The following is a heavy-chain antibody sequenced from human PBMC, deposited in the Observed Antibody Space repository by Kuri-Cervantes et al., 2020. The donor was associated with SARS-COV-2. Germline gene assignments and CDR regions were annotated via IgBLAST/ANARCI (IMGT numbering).Heavy chain of an antibody. CDR1: GGSFSDYY. V-gene: IGHV4-34*01. CDR2: IYYSGST. J-gene: IGHJ6*03. D-gene: IGHD3-3*01. CDR3: ARVGRFLEWLLSVGGYYYYMDV. Sequence: ESLKIYCAVYGGSFSDYYWGWIRQPPGKGLEWIGSIYYSGSTYYNPSLKSRVTISVDTSENQFSLKLSSVTAADTAVYYCARVGRFLEWLLSVGGYYYYMDVWGKGTTVTVSS.